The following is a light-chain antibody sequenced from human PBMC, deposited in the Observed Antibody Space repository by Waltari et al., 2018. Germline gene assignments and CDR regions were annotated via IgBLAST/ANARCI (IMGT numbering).Light chain of an antibody. J-gene: IGKJ1*01. CDR2: DAA. Sequence: DIQITQSPSSLSASVGDRVTITCQASQDISNYLNGYQQKPGKAPKLLSYDAANFETGVPSRFSGSGSETDFTFTISSLQPEDIATYYCQQYDNLSWTFGQGTKVEIK. CDR3: QQYDNLSWT. V-gene: IGKV1-33*01. CDR1: QDISNY.